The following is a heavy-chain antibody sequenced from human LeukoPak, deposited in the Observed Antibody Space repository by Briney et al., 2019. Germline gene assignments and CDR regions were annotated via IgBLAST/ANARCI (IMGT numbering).Heavy chain of an antibody. CDR2: INTSGDGT. V-gene: IGHV1-46*01. D-gene: IGHD3-22*01. CDR3: ARGRHSYESSDYYYEGDAFDL. J-gene: IGHJ3*01. Sequence: GASVKVSCKASGDTFTSYYMHWVRQAPGQGLEWMGIINTSGDGTSSAQTFQGRVTMTRDMSTSTVYMALSSLRTEDTAVYYCARGRHSYESSDYYYEGDAFDLWGQGTMVTVSS. CDR1: GDTFTSYY.